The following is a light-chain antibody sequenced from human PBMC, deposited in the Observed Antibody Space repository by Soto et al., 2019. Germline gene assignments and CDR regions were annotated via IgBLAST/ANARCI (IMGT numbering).Light chain of an antibody. CDR3: QQYNNWWT. CDR1: QRFSSN. Sequence: EIVMTQSPATLSLSPGKRPTLSSRPSQRFSSNLAWYQQKPGQAPRLLIYGASTRATGIPARFSGSGSGTEFTLTISSLQSEDFAVYYCQQYNNWWTFGQGTKVEIK. V-gene: IGKV3-15*01. J-gene: IGKJ1*01. CDR2: GAS.